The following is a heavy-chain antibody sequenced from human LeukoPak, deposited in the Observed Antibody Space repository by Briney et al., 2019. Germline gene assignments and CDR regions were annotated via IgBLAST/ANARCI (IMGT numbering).Heavy chain of an antibody. CDR1: GGSISSGDYY. D-gene: IGHD2-2*01. Sequence: SETLSLTCTVSGGSISSGDYYWSWIRQPPGRGLEWIGYIYYSGSTYYNPSLKSRVTISVDTSKNQFSLKLSSVTAADTAVYYCARASGQPDAFDIWGQGTMVTVSS. J-gene: IGHJ3*02. CDR2: IYYSGST. CDR3: ARASGQPDAFDI. V-gene: IGHV4-30-4*08.